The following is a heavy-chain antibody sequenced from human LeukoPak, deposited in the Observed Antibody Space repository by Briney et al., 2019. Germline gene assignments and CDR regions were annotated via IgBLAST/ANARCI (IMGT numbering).Heavy chain of an antibody. V-gene: IGHV4-39*01. CDR1: GDSIISSSYY. D-gene: IGHD2-15*01. CDR3: ARQKPLVVVSATGFYCDY. Sequence: SETLSLTCTVSGDSIISSSYYWGWIRQPPGKGLEWIGSVHYSGNTYYTSSLKSRVTISVDTSKNQFSLNLNSVTAADTAVYYCARQKPLVVVSATGFYCDYWGQGVLVTVSS. J-gene: IGHJ4*02. CDR2: VHYSGNT.